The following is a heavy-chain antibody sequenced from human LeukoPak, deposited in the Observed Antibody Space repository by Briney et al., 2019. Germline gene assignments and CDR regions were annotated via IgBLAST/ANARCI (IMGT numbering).Heavy chain of an antibody. CDR2: IYYSGST. J-gene: IGHJ4*02. CDR1: GGSISSYY. Sequence: SETLSLTCTVSGGSISSYYWSWIRQPPGRGLEWIGYIYYSGSTTYNPSLKSRVTISVDTPKTQFSLKLSSVTAADTAVYYCARGREFLDFWSGYYPPAFDCWGQGTLVTVSS. V-gene: IGHV4-59*01. D-gene: IGHD3-3*01. CDR3: ARGREFLDFWSGYYPPAFDC.